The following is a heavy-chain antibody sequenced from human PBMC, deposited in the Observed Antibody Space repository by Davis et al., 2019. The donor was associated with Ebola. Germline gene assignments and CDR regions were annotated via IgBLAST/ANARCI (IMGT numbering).Heavy chain of an antibody. CDR3: ARGWFRSGMDV. Sequence: HSQTHSLTCAISGDSVSSGGWNWIRQSPSRGLEWLGRTYYTSKWHNDYGESVKSRITVNPDTSKNQFSLLLNSVTPEDTAIYYCARGWFRSGMDVWGQGTTVTVSS. CDR2: TYYTSKWHN. CDR1: GDSVSSGG. V-gene: IGHV6-1*01. D-gene: IGHD3-10*01. J-gene: IGHJ6*02.